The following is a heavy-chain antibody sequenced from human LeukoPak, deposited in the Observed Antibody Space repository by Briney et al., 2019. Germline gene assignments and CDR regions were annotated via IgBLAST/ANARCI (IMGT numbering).Heavy chain of an antibody. D-gene: IGHD3-10*02. J-gene: IGHJ5*02. CDR3: ARGPRSGDLSLGYWFDP. CDR2: MNPNSGNT. CDR1: GYTFTSYD. V-gene: IGHV1-8*01. Sequence: ASVKVSCKASGYTFTSYDINWVRQATGQGLDWMGWMNPNSGNTGYAQNFQGRLTMTRNTSISTVYMGLSSLRSEDTAVYYCARGPRSGDLSLGYWFDPWGQGTLVSVSS.